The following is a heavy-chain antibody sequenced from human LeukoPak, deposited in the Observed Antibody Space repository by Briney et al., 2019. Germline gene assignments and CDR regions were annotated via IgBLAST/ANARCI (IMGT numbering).Heavy chain of an antibody. CDR3: AKGENPAFWSGYYLLDY. CDR2: ISSSGGST. CDR1: GFTFSSYA. Sequence: GGSLRLSCAASGFTFSSYAMSWVRQAPGKGLEWVSAISSSGGSTYYADSVKGRFTISRDNSKNTLYLQMNSLRAEDTAVYYCAKGENPAFWSGYYLLDYWGQGTLVTVSS. V-gene: IGHV3-23*01. D-gene: IGHD3-3*01. J-gene: IGHJ4*02.